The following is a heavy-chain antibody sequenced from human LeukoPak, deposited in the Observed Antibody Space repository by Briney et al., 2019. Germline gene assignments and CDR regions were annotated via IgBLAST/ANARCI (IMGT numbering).Heavy chain of an antibody. Sequence: ASVKVSCKASGYTFTSYGISWVRQAPGQGLEWMGWISAYNGNTNYAQKLQGRVTMTTDTSTSTAYMELRSLRSDDTAVYYCARVGSGWYRGIPYYFDYWGQGTLVTVSS. V-gene: IGHV1-18*01. D-gene: IGHD6-19*01. J-gene: IGHJ4*02. CDR3: ARVGSGWYRGIPYYFDY. CDR1: GYTFTSYG. CDR2: ISAYNGNT.